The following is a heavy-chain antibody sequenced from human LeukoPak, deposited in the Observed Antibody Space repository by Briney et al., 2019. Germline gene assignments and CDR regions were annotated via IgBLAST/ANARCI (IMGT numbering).Heavy chain of an antibody. CDR3: ARDGLFDSSGYLQNYYYYGMDV. CDR1: GFTFSSYS. Sequence: GGSLRLSCAASGFTFSSYSMNWVRQAPGKGLEWVSSISSSSSYIYYADSVKGRFTISRDNAENSLYLQMNSLRAEDTAVYYCARDGLFDSSGYLQNYYYYGMDVWGQGTTVTVSS. D-gene: IGHD3-22*01. CDR2: ISSSSSYI. J-gene: IGHJ6*02. V-gene: IGHV3-21*01.